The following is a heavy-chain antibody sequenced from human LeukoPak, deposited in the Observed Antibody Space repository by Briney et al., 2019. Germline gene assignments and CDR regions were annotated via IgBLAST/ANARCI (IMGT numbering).Heavy chain of an antibody. D-gene: IGHD3-22*01. Sequence: SETLSLTCTVSAGSISSYYWSWIRQPAGKGLEWIGRISSSGSTNYNPSLKSRVTISVDTSKNQFSLKLSSVTAADTAVYFCARGPYSYDSSGAFDIWGQGTMVTVSS. J-gene: IGHJ3*02. CDR1: AGSISSYY. CDR2: ISSSGST. V-gene: IGHV4-4*07. CDR3: ARGPYSYDSSGAFDI.